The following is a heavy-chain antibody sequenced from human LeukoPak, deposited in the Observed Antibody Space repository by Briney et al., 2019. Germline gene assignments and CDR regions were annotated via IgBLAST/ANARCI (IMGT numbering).Heavy chain of an antibody. CDR1: GFTFSSYA. CDR2: ISGSGGST. D-gene: IGHD3-9*01. CDR3: ASLTGYYLGSFDY. V-gene: IGHV3-23*01. Sequence: GGSLRLSCAASGFTFSSYAMSWVRQAPGKGLEWVSAISGSGGSTYYADSVKGRFTISRDNSKNTLYLQINSLRAEDTAVYYCASLTGYYLGSFDYWGQGTLVTVSS. J-gene: IGHJ4*02.